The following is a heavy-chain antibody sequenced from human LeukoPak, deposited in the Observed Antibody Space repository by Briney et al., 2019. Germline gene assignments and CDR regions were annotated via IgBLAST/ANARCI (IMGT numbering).Heavy chain of an antibody. D-gene: IGHD1-26*01. J-gene: IGHJ4*02. CDR1: GYTLTELS. CDR3: ATDREEVGAFDY. Sequence: ASVKVSCKVSGYTLTELSMHWVRQAPGKGLEWMGGFDPEDGETIYAQKFQGRVTMTEDASTDTAYMELSSLRSEGTAVHYCATDREEVGAFDYWGQGTLVTVSS. CDR2: FDPEDGET. V-gene: IGHV1-24*01.